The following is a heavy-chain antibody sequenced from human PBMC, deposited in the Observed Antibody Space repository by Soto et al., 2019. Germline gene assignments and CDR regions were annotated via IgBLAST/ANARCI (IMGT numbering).Heavy chain of an antibody. J-gene: IGHJ4*02. Sequence: QVHLVQSGAEVKKPGASVKVSCKGSGYTFTSYGITWVRQAPGQGLEWMGWISAHNGNTNYAQQLQGRVNVSRDTSTSTAYMELRSLRSDDSAVYYCARGRYGDYWGQGAVVTVSS. V-gene: IGHV1-18*01. D-gene: IGHD1-1*01. CDR2: ISAHNGNT. CDR1: GYTFTSYG. CDR3: ARGRYGDY.